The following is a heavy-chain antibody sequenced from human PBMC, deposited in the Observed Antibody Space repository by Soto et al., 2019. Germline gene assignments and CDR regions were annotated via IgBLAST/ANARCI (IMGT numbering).Heavy chain of an antibody. CDR1: GDSVSSNSAA. V-gene: IGHV6-1*01. CDR2: TYYRSKWYN. J-gene: IGHJ6*02. D-gene: IGHD7-27*01. Sequence: HSQTLSLTCAISGDSVSSNSAAWNWIRQSPSRGLEWLGRTYYRSKWYNDYAVSVKSRITINPDTSKNQFSLQLNSVTPEDTAVYYCARESGDGGGYYYYGMDVWGQGTTVTVSS. CDR3: ARESGDGGGYYYYGMDV.